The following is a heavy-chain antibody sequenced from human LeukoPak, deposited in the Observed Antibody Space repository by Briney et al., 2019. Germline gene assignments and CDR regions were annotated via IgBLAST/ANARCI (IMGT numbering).Heavy chain of an antibody. CDR2: IYYSGCT. V-gene: IGHV4-38-2*01. Sequence: KPSETLSLTCGVSGYSITSGYYWAWIRQPPGKGLEWIGNIYYSGCTYYNPSLKSRVTVSVDTSKNQFSLKLSSVTAADTAVYYCARRYSNYFFDYWGQGTLVTVSS. CDR3: ARRYSNYFFDY. J-gene: IGHJ4*02. CDR1: GYSITSGYY. D-gene: IGHD4-11*01.